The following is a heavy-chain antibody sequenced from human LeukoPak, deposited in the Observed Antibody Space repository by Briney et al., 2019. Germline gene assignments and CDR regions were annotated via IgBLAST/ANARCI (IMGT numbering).Heavy chain of an antibody. CDR3: ARESSSGYSGYDPVAFDY. CDR1: GFTFSSHS. V-gene: IGHV3-21*01. CDR2: ISSSSSYI. D-gene: IGHD5-12*01. Sequence: GGSLRLSCAASGFTFSSHSMNWVRQAPGKGLEWVSSISSSSSYIYYADSVKGRFTISRDNAKNSLYLQMNSLRAEDTAVYYCARESSSGYSGYDPVAFDYWGQGTLVTVSS. J-gene: IGHJ4*02.